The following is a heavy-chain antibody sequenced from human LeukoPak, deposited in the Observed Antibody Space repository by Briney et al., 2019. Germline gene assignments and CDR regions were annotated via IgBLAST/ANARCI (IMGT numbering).Heavy chain of an antibody. V-gene: IGHV3-23*01. D-gene: IGHD3-16*02. CDR1: GFTFSSYA. CDR2: ISGSDTGT. CDR3: ARGGSKDYDYVWGSYRPSDFDY. J-gene: IGHJ4*02. Sequence: GGSLRLSCAASGFTFSSYAMSWVRQAPGKGLEWVSVISGSDTGTYYADSVKGRFTISRDNSKNTLYLQMNSLRAEDTAVYYCARGGSKDYDYVWGSYRPSDFDYWGQGTLVTVSS.